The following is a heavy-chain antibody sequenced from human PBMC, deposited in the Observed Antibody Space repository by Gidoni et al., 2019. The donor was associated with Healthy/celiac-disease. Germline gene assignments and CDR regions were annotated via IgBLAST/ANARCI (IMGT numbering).Heavy chain of an antibody. CDR2: ISSSSSYI. Sequence: EVQLVASGGGLVKPGGSLRLSCAASGFTFSSYSMNWGRQAPGKGLEWVSSISSSSSYIYYADSVKGRFTISRDNAKNSLYLQMNSLRAEDTAVYYCARDGNDYTAMVTDDYWGQGTLVTVSS. D-gene: IGHD5-18*01. V-gene: IGHV3-21*01. CDR3: ARDGNDYTAMVTDDY. CDR1: GFTFSSYS. J-gene: IGHJ4*02.